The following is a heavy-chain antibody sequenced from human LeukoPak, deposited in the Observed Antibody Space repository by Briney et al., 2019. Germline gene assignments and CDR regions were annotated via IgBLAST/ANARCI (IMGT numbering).Heavy chain of an antibody. D-gene: IGHD4-23*01. Sequence: GGSLRLSCAASGFTVSSNYMSWVRQAPGKGLEWVSVIYSGGSTYYADSVKGRFTISRDNSKNTLYLQMNSLRAEDTAVYYCARALNYGGPAFDIWGRGTMVTVSS. J-gene: IGHJ3*02. CDR2: IYSGGST. CDR1: GFTVSSNY. CDR3: ARALNYGGPAFDI. V-gene: IGHV3-53*01.